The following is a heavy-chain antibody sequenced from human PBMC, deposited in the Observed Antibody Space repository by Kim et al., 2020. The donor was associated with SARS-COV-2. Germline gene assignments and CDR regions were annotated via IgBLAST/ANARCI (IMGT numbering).Heavy chain of an antibody. CDR3: ARDTLVGDPSY. J-gene: IGHJ4*01. Sequence: GGSLRLSCAASGFTFSAYSMTWVRQAPGKGLEWVSSISSSSTYTFYADSVKGRFTISRDSAKKSLYLQMNSLRAEDTAIYYCARDTLVGDPSYWGQGTLVNGAS. D-gene: IGHD1-26*01. V-gene: IGHV3-21*01. CDR2: ISSSSTYT. CDR1: GFTFSAYS.